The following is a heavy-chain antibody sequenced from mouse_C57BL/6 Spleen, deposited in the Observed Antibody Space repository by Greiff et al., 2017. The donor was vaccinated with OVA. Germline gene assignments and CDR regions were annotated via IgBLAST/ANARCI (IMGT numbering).Heavy chain of an antibody. CDR1: GFTFSSYA. Sequence: EVMLVESGGGLVKPGGSLKLSCAASGFTFSSYAMSWVRQTPEKRLEWVATISDGGSYTYYPDNVKGRFTISRDNAKNNLYLQMSHLKSEDTAMYYCARDEGYYGSWAMDYWGQGTSVTVSS. V-gene: IGHV5-4*01. CDR2: ISDGGSYT. D-gene: IGHD1-1*01. CDR3: ARDEGYYGSWAMDY. J-gene: IGHJ4*01.